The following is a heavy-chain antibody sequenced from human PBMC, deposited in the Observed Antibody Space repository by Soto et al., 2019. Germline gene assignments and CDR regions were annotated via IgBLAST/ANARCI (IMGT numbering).Heavy chain of an antibody. CDR2: IYPGDSDT. J-gene: IGHJ4*02. V-gene: IGHV5-51*01. Sequence: GESLKISCKGSGYSFTSYWIAWVRQLPGKGLEWMGIIYPGDSDTRYSPSFQGQVTISADKSISTAYLQWSSLKASDTAMYYCAIPPYCSGGSCYVFDYWGQGTLVT. CDR1: GYSFTSYW. D-gene: IGHD2-15*01. CDR3: AIPPYCSGGSCYVFDY.